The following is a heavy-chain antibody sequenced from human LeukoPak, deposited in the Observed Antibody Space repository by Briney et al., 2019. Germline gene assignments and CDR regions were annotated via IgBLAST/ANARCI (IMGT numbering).Heavy chain of an antibody. CDR3: ASNTGTVFDY. Sequence: SETLSLTCAVYGGSFSGYYWSWLRQPPGKGLEWIGYVYYSGSTEYNPSLRSRVTISLEMSKHQFSLNLTSVTAADTAVYYCASNTGTVFDYWGQGALVTVSS. CDR2: VYYSGST. CDR1: GGSFSGYY. D-gene: IGHD7-27*01. J-gene: IGHJ4*02. V-gene: IGHV4-59*01.